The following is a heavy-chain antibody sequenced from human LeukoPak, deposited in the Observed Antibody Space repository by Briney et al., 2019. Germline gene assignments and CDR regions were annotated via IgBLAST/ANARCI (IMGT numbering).Heavy chain of an antibody. D-gene: IGHD3-16*02. J-gene: IGHJ6*02. CDR2: IRSKAYGGTT. Sequence: GRSLRLSCTASGFTFGDYAMSWFRQAPGKGLEWVGVIRSKAYGGTTDYAASVKGRFTISRDDSKSIAYLQMNSLKTVDTGVYFCVRYTTTSRYTYFGMDVWGQGTTVTVSS. V-gene: IGHV3-49*03. CDR1: GFTFGDYA. CDR3: VRYTTTSRYTYFGMDV.